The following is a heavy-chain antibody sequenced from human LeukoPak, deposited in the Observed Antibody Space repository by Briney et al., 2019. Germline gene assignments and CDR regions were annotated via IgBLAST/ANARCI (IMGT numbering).Heavy chain of an antibody. CDR1: GFTFSCYA. J-gene: IGHJ4*02. CDR2: ISGSGAST. D-gene: IGHD6-19*01. V-gene: IGHV3-23*01. Sequence: PGGRLRLSCAAYGFTFSCYAMTWVRQAPGKGLEWVSGISGSGASTYYADSVKGRFTIYRDNSNNTLYLQMNSLRGAHTAVYDCTKNATSGWCDRFRVWGQKTLVTVSS. CDR3: TKNATSGWCDRFRV.